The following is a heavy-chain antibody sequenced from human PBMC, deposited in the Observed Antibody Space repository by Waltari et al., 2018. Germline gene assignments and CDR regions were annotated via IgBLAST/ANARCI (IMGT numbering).Heavy chain of an antibody. CDR3: AKGQADTAMGGADY. CDR2: ISWNSGSI. Sequence: EVQLVESGGGLVQLGRSLRLSCAASVFTFDDYAMHWVRQAPGKGLEWVSGISWNSGSIGYADSVKGRFTISRDNAKNSLYLQMNSLRAEDTALYYCAKGQADTAMGGADYWGQGTLVTVSS. J-gene: IGHJ4*02. V-gene: IGHV3-9*01. D-gene: IGHD5-18*01. CDR1: VFTFDDYA.